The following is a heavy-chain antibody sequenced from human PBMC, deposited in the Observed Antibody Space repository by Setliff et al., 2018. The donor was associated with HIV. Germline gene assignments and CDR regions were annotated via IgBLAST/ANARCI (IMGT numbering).Heavy chain of an antibody. CDR1: GGSISGSSYY. CDR2: VYHSGST. D-gene: IGHD3-22*01. Sequence: SETLSLTCSVSGGSISGSSYYWGWIRQPPGKGLEWIGCVYHSGSTYYNPSLKSRVTISIDKSKNQSSVKLRSVTAADTAVYDCARDMTNYYDSSGSFGGFAPWGQGTPVTVSS. V-gene: IGHV4-39*07. J-gene: IGHJ5*02. CDR3: ARDMTNYYDSSGSFGGFAP.